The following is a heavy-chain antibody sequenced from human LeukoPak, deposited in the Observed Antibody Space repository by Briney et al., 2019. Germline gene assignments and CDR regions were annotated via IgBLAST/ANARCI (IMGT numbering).Heavy chain of an antibody. CDR1: GGSFSGYY. D-gene: IGHD4-4*01. V-gene: IGHV4-34*01. Sequence: SETLSLTCAVYGGSFSGYYWSWIRQPPGKGLEWIGEINHSGSTNYNPSLKSRVTISVDTSKNQFSLKLSSVTAADTAVYYCARVAHRPFYSGYSNYQGGPYYYGMDVGGKGTTVTVSS. CDR3: ARVAHRPFYSGYSNYQGGPYYYGMDV. J-gene: IGHJ6*04. CDR2: INHSGST.